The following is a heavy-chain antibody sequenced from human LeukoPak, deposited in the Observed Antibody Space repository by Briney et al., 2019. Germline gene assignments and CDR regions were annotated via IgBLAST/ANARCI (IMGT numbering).Heavy chain of an antibody. CDR1: GFTFSTYG. CDR2: ISGSGGST. D-gene: IGHD6-19*01. Sequence: GGSLRLSCAASGFTFSTYGISWVRQAPGKGLEWVSGISGSGGSTYYADSVKGRFTVSRDNSKNTLYLQMNSLRVEDTAVYYCAKVIAVAGVFDYWGQGTLVTVSS. J-gene: IGHJ4*02. V-gene: IGHV3-23*01. CDR3: AKVIAVAGVFDY.